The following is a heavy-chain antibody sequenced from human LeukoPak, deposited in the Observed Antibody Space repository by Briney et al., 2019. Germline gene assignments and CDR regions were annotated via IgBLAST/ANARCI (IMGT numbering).Heavy chain of an antibody. CDR2: IYYSGST. Sequence: PSETLSLTCTVSGGSISSSSYYWGWIRQPPGKGLEWIGSIYYSGSTYYNPSLKSRVTISVDTSKNQFSLKLSSVTAADTAVNYCARGRDFPYFDYWGQGTLVTVSS. CDR3: ARGRDFPYFDY. D-gene: IGHD3-9*01. CDR1: GGSISSSSYY. J-gene: IGHJ4*02. V-gene: IGHV4-39*01.